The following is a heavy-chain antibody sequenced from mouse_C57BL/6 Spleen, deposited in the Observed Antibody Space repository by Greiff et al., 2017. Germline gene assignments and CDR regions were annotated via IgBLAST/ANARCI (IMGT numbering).Heavy chain of an antibody. D-gene: IGHD1-1*01. Sequence: QVQLQQSGPGLVQPSQSLSITCTVSGFSLTSYGVHWVRQSPGKGLEWLGVIWSGGSTDYNAAFISRLSISKDNSKSQVFFKMNSLQADDTAIYYCARYYGSSPGYFDVWGTGTTVTVSS. J-gene: IGHJ1*03. CDR3: ARYYGSSPGYFDV. V-gene: IGHV2-2*01. CDR1: GFSLTSYG. CDR2: IWSGGST.